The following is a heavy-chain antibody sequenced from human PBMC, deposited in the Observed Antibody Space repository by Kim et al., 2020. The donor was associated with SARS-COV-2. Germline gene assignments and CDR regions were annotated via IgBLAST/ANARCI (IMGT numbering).Heavy chain of an antibody. D-gene: IGHD5-18*01. Sequence: HRGSSNFNPSLKGRVTISIDTSKNQFSLRLSSVTAADTGVYYCARADGDTWGQGTLVTVSS. CDR2: HRGSS. J-gene: IGHJ4*02. CDR3: ARADGDT. V-gene: IGHV4-34*01.